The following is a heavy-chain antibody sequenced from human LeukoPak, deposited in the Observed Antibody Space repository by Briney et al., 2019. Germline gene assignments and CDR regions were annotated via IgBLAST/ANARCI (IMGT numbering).Heavy chain of an antibody. D-gene: IGHD1-20*01. J-gene: IGHJ6*03. CDR3: ARDHADNWNYYYYYYMDV. CDR2: TYYRSKWYN. V-gene: IGHV6-1*01. Sequence: SQTLSLTCAISGDSVSSNSAAWNWIRQSPSRGLEWLGRTYYRSKWYNDYAVSVKSRITINPDTSENQFSLQLNSVTPEDTAVYYCARDHADNWNYYYYYYMDVWGKGTTVTVSS. CDR1: GDSVSSNSAA.